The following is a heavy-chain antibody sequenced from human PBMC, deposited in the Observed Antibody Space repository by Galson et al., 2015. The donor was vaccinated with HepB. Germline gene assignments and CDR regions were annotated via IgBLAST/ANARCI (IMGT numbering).Heavy chain of an antibody. CDR3: ARVDYGDYGWYFDY. J-gene: IGHJ4*02. V-gene: IGHV3-53*01. CDR1: GFTVSSNY. CDR2: IYSGGST. D-gene: IGHD4-17*01. Sequence: SLRLSCAASGFTVSSNYMSWVRQAPGKGLEWVPVIYSGGSTYYADSVKGRFTISRDNSKNTLYLQMNSLRAEDTAVYYCARVDYGDYGWYFDYWGQGTLVTVSS.